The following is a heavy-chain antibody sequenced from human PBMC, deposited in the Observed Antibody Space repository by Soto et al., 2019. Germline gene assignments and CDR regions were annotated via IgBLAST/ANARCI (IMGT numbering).Heavy chain of an antibody. CDR2: IYWDDDK. CDR1: GFSLTTSGVG. CDR3: AHRVLRTVFGLVTTTAIYFDF. D-gene: IGHD3-3*01. Sequence: QITLNESGPTQVKPRQTLTLTCTFSGFSLTTSGVGVGWIRQSPGKAPEWLALIYWDDDKRYSPSLKSRLTITKDTSKNRVVLTMADLDPADTATYYCAHRVLRTVFGLVTTTAIYFDFWGQGTPVAVPS. J-gene: IGHJ4*02. V-gene: IGHV2-5*02.